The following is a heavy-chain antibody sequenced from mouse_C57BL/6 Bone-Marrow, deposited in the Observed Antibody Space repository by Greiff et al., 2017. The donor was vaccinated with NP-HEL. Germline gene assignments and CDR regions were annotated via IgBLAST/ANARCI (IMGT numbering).Heavy chain of an antibody. V-gene: IGHV3-5*01. D-gene: IGHD2-4*01. J-gene: IGHJ2*01. CDR2: IYYSGTI. CDR3: ARYDYDGGYFDY. CDR1: GISITTGNYR. Sequence: EVQLQQSGPGLVKPSQTVFLTCTVTGISITTGNYRWSWIRQFPGNKLEWIGYIYYSGTITYNPSLTSRTTITRDTPKNQFFLEMNSLTAEDTATYYCARYDYDGGYFDYWGQGTTLTVSS.